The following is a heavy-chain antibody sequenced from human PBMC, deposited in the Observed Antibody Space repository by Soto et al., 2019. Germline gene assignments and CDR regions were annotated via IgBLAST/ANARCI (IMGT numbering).Heavy chain of an antibody. V-gene: IGHV1-18*01. CDR3: AREASVLIPAAQPSRFDS. D-gene: IGHD2-2*01. CDR1: GYSFMKYG. Sequence: KVSCKGFGYSFMKYGINWVRQAPGQGLEWVGWISPYSGYTHSAQKFHGRLTLTTDTAASTAYMELRILRSADTALYYCAREASVLIPAAQPSRFDSWGQGTLVTVSS. J-gene: IGHJ4*02. CDR2: ISPYSGYT.